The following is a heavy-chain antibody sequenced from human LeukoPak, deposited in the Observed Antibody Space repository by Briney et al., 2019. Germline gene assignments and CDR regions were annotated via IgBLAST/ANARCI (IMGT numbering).Heavy chain of an antibody. D-gene: IGHD6-13*01. J-gene: IGHJ4*02. Sequence: PGGSLRLSCAASGFTVSSNYLSWVRQAPGKGLEWVSVIYDGDSTYYPDSVKGRFTISRDNSRSTLFLQMTSLRAEGTAVYYCARVAPAGTYFDYWGQGTLVTVSS. CDR3: ARVAPAGTYFDY. CDR2: IYDGDST. CDR1: GFTVSSNY. V-gene: IGHV3-66*01.